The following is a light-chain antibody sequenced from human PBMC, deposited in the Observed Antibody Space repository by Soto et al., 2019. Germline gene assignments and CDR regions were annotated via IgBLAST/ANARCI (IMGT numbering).Light chain of an antibody. J-gene: IGLJ2*01. CDR2: GNI. CDR3: QSYDSSLIGVV. CDR1: SSNIGAGYD. Sequence: QSVLTQAPSVSGAPGQRATISCTGGSSNIGAGYDVHWYQQLPGTAPKLLIYGNINRPSGVPDRFSGSKSGTPASLAITGLQAEDEADYYCQSYDSSLIGVVFGGGTKVTVL. V-gene: IGLV1-40*01.